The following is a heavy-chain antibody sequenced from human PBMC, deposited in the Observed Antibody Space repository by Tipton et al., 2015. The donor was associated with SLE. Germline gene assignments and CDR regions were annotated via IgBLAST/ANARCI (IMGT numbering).Heavy chain of an antibody. V-gene: IGHV4-34*01. CDR2: INHSGST. J-gene: IGHJ4*02. D-gene: IGHD7-27*01. CDR1: GGSFSDYY. CDR3: ARGGLGSDLRGSIYFGS. Sequence: TLSLTCALYGGSFSDYYWSWIRQPPGKGLEWIGEINHSGSTNYNPSLKSRVTISVDTSKTHFSLRLNSVTAADTAVYYCARGGLGSDLRGSIYFGSWGQGTLVTVSS.